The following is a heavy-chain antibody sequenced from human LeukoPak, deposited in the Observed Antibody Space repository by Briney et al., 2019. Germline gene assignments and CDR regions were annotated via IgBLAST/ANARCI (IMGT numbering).Heavy chain of an antibody. Sequence: WASVKVSCKASGYTFTSYYMHWVRQAPGQGLEWMGWINPNSGGTNYAQNFQGRVTMTTDTSTSTVYMEVRSLRSDDTAVYYCAREGLRSIAARRGTRDYMDVWGKGTTVIVSS. CDR3: AREGLRSIAARRGTRDYMDV. J-gene: IGHJ6*03. D-gene: IGHD6-6*01. CDR1: GYTFTSYY. V-gene: IGHV1-2*02. CDR2: INPNSGGT.